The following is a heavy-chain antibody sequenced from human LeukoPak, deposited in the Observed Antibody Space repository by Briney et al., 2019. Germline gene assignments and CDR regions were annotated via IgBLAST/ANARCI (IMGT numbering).Heavy chain of an antibody. D-gene: IGHD2-21*02. CDR3: ARDRDCGGDCWGGYDY. V-gene: IGHV1-69*04. CDR2: IIPILGIA. Sequence: ASVKVSCKASGGTFSSYAISWVRQAPGQGLEWMGRIIPILGIANYAQKFQGRVTITADKSTSTAYMELSSLRSEDTAVYYCARDRDCGGDCWGGYDYWGQGTLVTVSS. J-gene: IGHJ4*02. CDR1: GGTFSSYA.